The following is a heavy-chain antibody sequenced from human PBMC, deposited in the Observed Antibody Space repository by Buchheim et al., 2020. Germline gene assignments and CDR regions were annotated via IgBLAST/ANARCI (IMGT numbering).Heavy chain of an antibody. CDR1: GGSFSDYY. CDR2: INHSGST. J-gene: IGHJ4*02. V-gene: IGHV4-34*02. Sequence: QVQLQQWGAGLLKPSETLSLTCAVYGGSFSDYYWSWIRQAPGKGLEWIGEINHSGSTNYNPSLKSRVTISVDTSKNQFSLRLSSVTAADTAVYYCARDQPNYFDYWGRGTL. CDR3: ARDQPNYFDY.